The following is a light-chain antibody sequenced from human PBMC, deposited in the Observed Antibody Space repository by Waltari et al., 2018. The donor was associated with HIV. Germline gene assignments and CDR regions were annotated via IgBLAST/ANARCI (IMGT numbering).Light chain of an antibody. V-gene: IGLV8-61*01. CDR2: STN. CDR3: VLYMGSGSCM. Sequence: QTVVTQEPSFSVSPGGTVTLTCGLSSGSVSTSYYPSWYQQTPGQAPRTLIYSTNTRSSGVPDRFSGSILGNKAAPTITGAQADDESDYYCVLYMGSGSCMFGGGTKLTVL. J-gene: IGLJ3*02. CDR1: SGSVSTSYY.